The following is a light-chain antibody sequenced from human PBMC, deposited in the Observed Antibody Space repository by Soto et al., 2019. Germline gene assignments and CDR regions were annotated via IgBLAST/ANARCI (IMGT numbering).Light chain of an antibody. V-gene: IGKV2-28*01. CDR2: LGS. CDR1: QSLLHSNGYNY. CDR3: MQALQTQWT. J-gene: IGKJ1*01. Sequence: DIVMTQSPLSLPVTPGEPASISCRSSQSLLHSNGYNYLDWYLQRPGQSPQLLIYLGSNRASGVPDRFSGGASGTDFTLKISRVEAEDVGVYYCMQALQTQWTFGQGTKVEIK.